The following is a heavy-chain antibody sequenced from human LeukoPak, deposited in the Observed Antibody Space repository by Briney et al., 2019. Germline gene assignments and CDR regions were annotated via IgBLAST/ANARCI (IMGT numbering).Heavy chain of an antibody. CDR2: INKDGSEI. Sequence: GGSLRLSCAASGFTFSNYWMSWVRQAPGKGREWVAHINKDGSEIYYVDSVKGRFTISRDNAKSSLSLQMNSLRVEDTAVYYCARDKVTYWGQGILVTVSS. CDR1: GFTFSNYW. J-gene: IGHJ4*02. CDR3: ARDKVTY. V-gene: IGHV3-7*01.